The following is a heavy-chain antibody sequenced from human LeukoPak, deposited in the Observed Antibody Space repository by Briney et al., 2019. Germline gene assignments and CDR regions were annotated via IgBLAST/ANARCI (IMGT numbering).Heavy chain of an antibody. CDR1: GFTFSDYF. V-gene: IGHV3-11*01. Sequence: PGGSLRLSCVASGFTFSDYFMTWIRQPPGKPLECVSYISTIDGIIYYADSVKDRFTISRYNAKSSLFLQMNNLRAEDTAVYYCAKASWGMDVWGQGSSVIVS. CDR2: ISTIDGII. CDR3: AKASWGMDV. J-gene: IGHJ6*02.